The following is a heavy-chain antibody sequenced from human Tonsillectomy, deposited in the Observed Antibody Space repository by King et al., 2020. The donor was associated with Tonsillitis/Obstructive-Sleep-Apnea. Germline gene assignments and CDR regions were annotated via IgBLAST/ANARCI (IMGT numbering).Heavy chain of an antibody. CDR1: GYSFSSYW. CDR3: ARPGSSAVGPEDAFDV. V-gene: IGHV5-51*01. D-gene: IGHD6-13*01. CDR2: IYPGDSDT. Sequence: VQLVESGAEVKKPGESLKLSCKGSGYSFSSYWIAWVRQMPGKGLEWMGIIYPGDSDTRYSPPFQGQVTISADKSISTAYLQWSSLKASDTAMYYCARPGSSAVGPEDAFDVWGQGTMVIVSS. J-gene: IGHJ3*01.